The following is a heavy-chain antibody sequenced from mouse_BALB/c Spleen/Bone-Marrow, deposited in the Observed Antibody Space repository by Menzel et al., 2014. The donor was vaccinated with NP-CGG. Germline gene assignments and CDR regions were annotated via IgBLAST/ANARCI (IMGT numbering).Heavy chain of an antibody. Sequence: LVESGAELVKPGASVKLSCTASGFNIKDTYMHWVKQRPEQGLEWIGRIDPANGNTKYDPKFQGKATMTADTSSNTAYLQLSSLTSEDTAVYYCASYYYGSSRFAYWGQGTLVTVSA. CDR3: ASYYYGSSRFAY. J-gene: IGHJ3*01. CDR1: GFNIKDTY. D-gene: IGHD1-1*01. CDR2: IDPANGNT. V-gene: IGHV14-3*02.